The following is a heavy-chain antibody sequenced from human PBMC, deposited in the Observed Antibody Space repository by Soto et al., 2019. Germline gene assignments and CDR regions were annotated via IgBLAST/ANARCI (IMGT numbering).Heavy chain of an antibody. Sequence: QVQLQESGPGLVKPSQTLSLTCTVSGGSISSGGYYWSWIRQHPGKGLEWIGSIYHSGTTYYNPSLKSRVTISVDTSQNQFSLKVSSVPAADPAVYYCASEGGYSTTTDYWGQGTLVSVSS. CDR1: GGSISSGGYY. CDR2: IYHSGTT. CDR3: ASEGGYSTTTDY. V-gene: IGHV4-31*03. D-gene: IGHD6-13*01. J-gene: IGHJ4*02.